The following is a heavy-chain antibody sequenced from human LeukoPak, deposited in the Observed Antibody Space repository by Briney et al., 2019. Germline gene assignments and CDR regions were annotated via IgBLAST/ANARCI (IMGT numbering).Heavy chain of an antibody. D-gene: IGHD1-26*01. V-gene: IGHV1-18*01. CDR3: ARDRRYPVGAEGFDY. Sequence: ASVKVSCKASGYTFTSYGISWVRQAPGQGLEWMGWISAYNGNTNYAQKLQGRVTMTTDTSTSTAYMELRSLRSDDTAVYYCARDRRYPVGAEGFDYWGQGTLVTVSS. J-gene: IGHJ4*02. CDR1: GYTFTSYG. CDR2: ISAYNGNT.